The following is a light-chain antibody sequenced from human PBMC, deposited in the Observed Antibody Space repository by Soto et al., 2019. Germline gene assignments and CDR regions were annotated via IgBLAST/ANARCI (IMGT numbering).Light chain of an antibody. J-gene: IGKJ2*01. CDR2: DAS. V-gene: IGKV1-33*01. CDR3: QYHHNDLSLPIYT. Sequence: DIQMTQFPSSLSASVGDRVTITCQASQDISNFLNWYQQKPGKAPKLLIFDASDLETGVPSRFSGSGLGTDFTLTISGLQPEDIATYYCQYHHNDLSLPIYTFGQGTKLEMK. CDR1: QDISNF.